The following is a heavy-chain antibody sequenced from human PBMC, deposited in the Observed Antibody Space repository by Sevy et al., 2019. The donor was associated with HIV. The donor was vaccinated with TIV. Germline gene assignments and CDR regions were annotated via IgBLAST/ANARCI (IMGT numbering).Heavy chain of an antibody. D-gene: IGHD6-19*01. Sequence: GGSLRLSCAASGFPFSTYYMTWIRQAPGKGLEWLAYISLSHHTIYYADSVKGRFTISRANAKNTLYLQMNNLRAEDTATYYCARDPGYSSGWYGPHFDYWGQGALVTVSS. CDR3: ARDPGYSSGWYGPHFDY. V-gene: IGHV3-11*01. CDR1: GFPFSTYY. J-gene: IGHJ4*02. CDR2: ISLSHHTI.